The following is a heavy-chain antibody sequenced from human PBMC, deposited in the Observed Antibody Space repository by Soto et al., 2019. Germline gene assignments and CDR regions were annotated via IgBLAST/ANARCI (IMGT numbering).Heavy chain of an antibody. D-gene: IGHD1-7*01. CDR1: GYAFMSHT. J-gene: IGHJ4*02. V-gene: IGHV1-18*01. CDR3: AARTHDTGAYFVY. Sequence: ASVKVSCKTSGYAFMSHTINWVRQAPGQGLEWMGWIRAYSSDTNYSPRLQGRVTMTTDTSTNTAYMDLRSLRSDDTAVYFCAARTHDTGAYFVYWGQGTLVTVSS. CDR2: IRAYSSDT.